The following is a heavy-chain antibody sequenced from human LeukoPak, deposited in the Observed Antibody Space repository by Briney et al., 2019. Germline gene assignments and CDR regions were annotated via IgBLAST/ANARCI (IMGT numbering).Heavy chain of an antibody. V-gene: IGHV3-30*03. CDR3: ARDIAVTMIVLEY. CDR2: ISYDGSNK. D-gene: IGHD3-22*01. Sequence: GGSLRLSCAASGFTFFNYGMNWVRQAPGKGLEWVAVISYDGSNKYYADSVKGRFTISRDNSKNTLYLQMNSLRAEDTAVYYCARDIAVTMIVLEYWGQGTLVTVSS. CDR1: GFTFFNYG. J-gene: IGHJ4*02.